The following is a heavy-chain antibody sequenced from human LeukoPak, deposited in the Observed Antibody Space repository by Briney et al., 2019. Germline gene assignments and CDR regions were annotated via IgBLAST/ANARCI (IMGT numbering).Heavy chain of an antibody. Sequence: GGSLRLSCAAFGFTFSSYSMNWVRQAPGKGLEWVSYISSSSSAIYYADSVKGRFTISRDNAKNSLYLQMNSLRAEDTAVYYCARGPERKYYDILTGYLNWYFDLWGRGTLVTVSS. V-gene: IGHV3-48*01. CDR1: GFTFSSYS. CDR3: ARGPERKYYDILTGYLNWYFDL. D-gene: IGHD3-9*01. J-gene: IGHJ2*01. CDR2: ISSSSSAI.